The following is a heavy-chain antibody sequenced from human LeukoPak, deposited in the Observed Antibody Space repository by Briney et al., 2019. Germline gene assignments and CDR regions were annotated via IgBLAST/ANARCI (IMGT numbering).Heavy chain of an antibody. V-gene: IGHV4-39*02. D-gene: IGHD5-18*01. CDR1: GGSVSSSNYY. J-gene: IGHJ5*02. Sequence: SETLSLTCTVYGGSVSSSNYYWGWIRQPPGKGLEWIGSIHYSGSTYYNPSLKSRVTISVDTSKNYFSLKMSSVTAADTAVYYCARYSYGGEDWFDPWGPGNPGHRLL. CDR3: ARYSYGGEDWFDP. CDR2: IHYSGST.